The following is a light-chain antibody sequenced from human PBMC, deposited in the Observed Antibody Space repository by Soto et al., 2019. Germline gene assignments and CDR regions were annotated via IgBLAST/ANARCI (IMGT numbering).Light chain of an antibody. CDR3: QQRYSTPRT. CDR1: QSISSY. J-gene: IGKJ1*01. Sequence: DIQMTQSPSPLSASVGDRVTITCRASQSISSYLNWYQQKPGQAPKLLIYAASSLQSGVPSRFSGSGSGTDFTLTISSLQPGDFATYYCQQRYSTPRTFGQGTKVDIK. CDR2: AAS. V-gene: IGKV1-39*01.